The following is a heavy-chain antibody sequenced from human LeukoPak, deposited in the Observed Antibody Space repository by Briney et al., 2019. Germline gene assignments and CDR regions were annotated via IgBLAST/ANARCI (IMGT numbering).Heavy chain of an antibody. CDR3: ARGGWEQQLAESWFDP. Sequence: SVKVSCKASGGTFSSYAISWVRQAPGQGLEWMGGIIPIFGTANYAQKFQGRVTITADESTSTAYMELSSLRSEDTAVYYCARGGWEQQLAESWFDPWGQGTLVTVSS. CDR1: GGTFSSYA. V-gene: IGHV1-69*13. J-gene: IGHJ5*02. CDR2: IIPIFGTA. D-gene: IGHD6-13*01.